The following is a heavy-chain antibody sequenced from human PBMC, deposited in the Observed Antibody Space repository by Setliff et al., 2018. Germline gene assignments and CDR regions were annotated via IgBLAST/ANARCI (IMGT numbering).Heavy chain of an antibody. Sequence: SETLSLTCAVYGGSFSGYYWSWIRQPPGKGLEWSGEINHSGSTNYNPSLKSRVTISVDTSKNQFSLKLSSVTAADTAVYYCARVVPAAMYFDYWGQGTLVTVSS. CDR1: GGSFSGYY. CDR2: INHSGST. CDR3: ARVVPAAMYFDY. J-gene: IGHJ4*02. V-gene: IGHV4-34*01. D-gene: IGHD2-2*01.